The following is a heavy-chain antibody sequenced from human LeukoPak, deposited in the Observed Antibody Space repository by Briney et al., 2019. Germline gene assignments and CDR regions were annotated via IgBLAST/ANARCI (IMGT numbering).Heavy chain of an antibody. CDR2: INPNSGGT. V-gene: IGHV1-2*02. D-gene: IGHD5-18*01. CDR3: AREDTAIPAWFDP. CDR1: GYTFTSYD. J-gene: IGHJ5*02. Sequence: ASVKVSCKASGYTFTSYDINWVRQATGQGLEWMGWINPNSGGTNYAQKFQGRVTMTRDTSISTAYMELSRLRSDDTAVYYCAREDTAIPAWFDPWGQGTLVTVSS.